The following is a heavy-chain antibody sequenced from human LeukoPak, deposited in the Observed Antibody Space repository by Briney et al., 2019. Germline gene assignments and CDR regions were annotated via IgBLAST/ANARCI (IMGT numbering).Heavy chain of an antibody. CDR2: ISGSGSNT. CDR3: AKLGAVVRFLEWLSNYMDV. V-gene: IGHV3-23*01. D-gene: IGHD3-3*01. J-gene: IGHJ6*03. CDR1: GFTFSSYA. Sequence: GGSLRLSCAASGFTFSSYAMSWVRQAPGKGLEWVSAISGSGSNTYYADSVKGRFTISRDNSKNTLYLQMNSLRAEDTAVYYCAKLGAVVRFLEWLSNYMDVWGKGTTVTVSS.